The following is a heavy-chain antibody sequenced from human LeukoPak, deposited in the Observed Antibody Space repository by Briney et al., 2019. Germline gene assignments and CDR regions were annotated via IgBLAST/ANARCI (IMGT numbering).Heavy chain of an antibody. Sequence: SETLSLTCAVYGGSFSGYYWSWIRQPPGKGLEWIGEINHSGSTNYNPSLKSRVTISVDTSTNHFSLRLSSVTAADTAVYYCARQTLGAGYVRWFDPWGQGTLVTVSS. CDR1: GGSFSGYY. D-gene: IGHD3-16*01. CDR2: INHSGST. J-gene: IGHJ5*02. V-gene: IGHV4-34*01. CDR3: ARQTLGAGYVRWFDP.